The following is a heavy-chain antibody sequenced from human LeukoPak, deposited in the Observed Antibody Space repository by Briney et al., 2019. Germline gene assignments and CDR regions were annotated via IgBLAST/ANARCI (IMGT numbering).Heavy chain of an antibody. V-gene: IGHV1-8*03. J-gene: IGHJ4*02. CDR1: GYTFTSFD. CDR3: ARRRTGPFDY. D-gene: IGHD3-10*01. CDR2: MNPNSGYT. Sequence: GPVKVSCKASGYTFTSFDINWVRQATGQGLEWMGWMNPNSGYTVYAQKFQGRVTITRNTSISTAYMDLSSLRSEDTAVYYCARRRTGPFDYWGQGTLVTVSS.